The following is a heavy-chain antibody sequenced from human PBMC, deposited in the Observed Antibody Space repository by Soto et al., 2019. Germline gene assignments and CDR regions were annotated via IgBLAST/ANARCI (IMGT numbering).Heavy chain of an antibody. CDR2: VSHDGRNT. D-gene: IGHD6-19*01. CDR3: AHTFSSGWYSMNWFDP. Sequence: PGGSLRLSCAASGCTFSDYAMHWVRQAPGKGLEWVAVVSHDGRNTHYADSVKSRLTITKDTSKNQVVLTMTNMDPVDTATYYCAHTFSSGWYSMNWFDPWGQGTLVTVSS. CDR1: GCTFSDYA. J-gene: IGHJ5*02. V-gene: IGHV3-30*03.